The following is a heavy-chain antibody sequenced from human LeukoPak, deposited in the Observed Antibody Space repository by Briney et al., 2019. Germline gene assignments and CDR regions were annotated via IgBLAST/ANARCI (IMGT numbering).Heavy chain of an antibody. V-gene: IGHV3-7*01. CDR1: GFTFSSYW. CDR2: IKQDGSEK. J-gene: IGHJ4*02. D-gene: IGHD2-21*02. Sequence: GGSLRLSCAASGFTFSSYWMSWVRQAPGKGLEWVANIKQDGSEKYYVDSVKGRFTISRDNAKNSLYLQMNSLRAEDTAVYYCARETTSYCSSTSWYEGYCGGDCYSAFDYWGQGTLVTVSS. CDR3: ARETTSYCSSTSWYEGYCGGDCYSAFDY.